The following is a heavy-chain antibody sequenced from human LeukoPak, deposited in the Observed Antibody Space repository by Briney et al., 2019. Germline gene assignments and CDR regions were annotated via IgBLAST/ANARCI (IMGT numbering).Heavy chain of an antibody. V-gene: IGHV1-2*02. CDR3: ARGPRTDYYYMDV. CDR1: GYTFTGYY. CDR2: INPNSGGT. D-gene: IGHD1-1*01. J-gene: IGHJ6*03. Sequence: GASVKVSCKASGYTFTGYYMHWVRQAPGQRLVWMGWINPNSGGTNYAQKFQGRVTMTRDTSISTAYMELSRLRSDDTAVYYCARGPRTDYYYMDVWGKGTTVTVSS.